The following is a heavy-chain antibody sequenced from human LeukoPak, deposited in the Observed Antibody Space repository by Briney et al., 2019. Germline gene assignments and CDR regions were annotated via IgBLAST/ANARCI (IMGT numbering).Heavy chain of an antibody. Sequence: SLRLSCAASGLTFSSYWMHWVRQAPGKGLVWVSRINSDGSSTSYEDSVKGRFTISRDNAKNTVYLQMNSLRSEDTAVYYCAARRLTVTTEIDYWGQGTLVTASS. CDR3: AARRLTVTTEIDY. V-gene: IGHV3-74*01. CDR2: INSDGSST. CDR1: GLTFSSYW. J-gene: IGHJ4*02. D-gene: IGHD4-17*01.